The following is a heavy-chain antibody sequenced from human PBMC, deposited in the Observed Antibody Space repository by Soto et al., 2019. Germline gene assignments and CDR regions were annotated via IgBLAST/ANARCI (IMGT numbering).Heavy chain of an antibody. CDR3: ARGDSSSSEFDY. J-gene: IGHJ4*02. V-gene: IGHV4-31*03. D-gene: IGHD6-13*01. CDR2: IYYSGST. CDR1: GGSISSGGYY. Sequence: SETLSLTCTVSGGSISSGGYYWSWIRQHPGKGLEWIGYIYYSGSTYYNASLKSRVTISVDTSKNQFSLKLSSVTAADTAVYYCARGDSSSSEFDYWGQGTLVTVSS.